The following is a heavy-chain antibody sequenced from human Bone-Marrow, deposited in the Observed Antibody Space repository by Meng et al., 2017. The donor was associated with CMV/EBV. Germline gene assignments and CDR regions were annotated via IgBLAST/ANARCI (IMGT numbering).Heavy chain of an antibody. CDR1: GFTFSSYE. CDR3: ERGFTYYDFWSGYPNYYYGMDV. Sequence: GESLKISCAASGFTFSSYEMNWVRQAPGKGLEWVSYISSSGSTIYYADSVKGRFTISRDNAKNSLYLQMNSLRAEDTAVYYCERGFTYYDFWSGYPNYYYGMDVWGQGTMVTVSS. V-gene: IGHV3-48*03. D-gene: IGHD3-3*01. CDR2: ISSSGSTI. J-gene: IGHJ6*02.